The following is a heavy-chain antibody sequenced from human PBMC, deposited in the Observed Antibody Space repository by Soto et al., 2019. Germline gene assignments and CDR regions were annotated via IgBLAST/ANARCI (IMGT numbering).Heavy chain of an antibody. CDR3: ERGWEVVVGANY. J-gene: IGHJ4*02. CDR2: INTNNGGT. D-gene: IGHD2-15*01. V-gene: IGHV1-2*02. CDR1: GYTFTGYL. Sequence: ASVKVSCKASGYTFTGYLMHWVRQAPGQGLEWMGWINTNNGGTNSAQKFQGRVTMTMDTSINTAYMELSSLRSDDTAIYYCERGWEVVVGANYWGQGTLVTVSS.